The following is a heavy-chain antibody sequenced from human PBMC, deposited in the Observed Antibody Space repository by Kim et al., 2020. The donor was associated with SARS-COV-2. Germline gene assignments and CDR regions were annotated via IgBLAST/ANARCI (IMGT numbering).Heavy chain of an antibody. J-gene: IGHJ3*01. CDR2: LSNDGGDE. CDR1: GFTFSHYG. D-gene: IGHD2-8*01. CDR3: ARSRTNVYDAFDF. Sequence: GGSLRLSCAASGFTFSHYGMHWVRQAPGKGLEWVALLSNDGGDEYYADSVKGRFTISRDNSKNTLYLQVDSLRAEDTAVYYCARSRTNVYDAFDFWGQGTLVTVSS. V-gene: IGHV3-33*05.